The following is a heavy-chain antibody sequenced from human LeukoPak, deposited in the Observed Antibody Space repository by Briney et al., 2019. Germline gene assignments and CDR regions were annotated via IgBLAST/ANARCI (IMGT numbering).Heavy chain of an antibody. J-gene: IGHJ4*02. CDR3: ARGGFYGDYVGY. CDR2: IYSGSAT. CDR1: GFTVSSNY. V-gene: IGHV3-53*01. D-gene: IGHD4-17*01. Sequence: GGSLRLSCAASGFTVSSNYMSWVRLAPGKGLEWVSIIYSGSATYYADFVKGRFTISRDNAKNSLYLQMNSLRAEDTAVYYCARGGFYGDYVGYWGQGTLVTVSS.